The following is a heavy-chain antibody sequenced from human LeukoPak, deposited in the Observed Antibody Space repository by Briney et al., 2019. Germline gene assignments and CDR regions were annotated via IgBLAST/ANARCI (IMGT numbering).Heavy chain of an antibody. CDR1: GFTFSSYA. Sequence: QPSGALRLSCASSGFTFSSYAMSSVRQAPGKGLELVSAISASGGITYFADSVKGRFTISRDNSKNTLYLQMNSLRAEDTAVYYCAKARLSSVVITNFDYWGQGTLVTVSS. V-gene: IGHV3-23*01. CDR3: AKARLSSVVITNFDY. D-gene: IGHD3-22*01. CDR2: ISASGGIT. J-gene: IGHJ4*02.